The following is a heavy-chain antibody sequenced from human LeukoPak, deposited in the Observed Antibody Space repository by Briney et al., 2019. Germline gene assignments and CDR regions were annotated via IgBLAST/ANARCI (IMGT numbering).Heavy chain of an antibody. CDR2: IRYDGSNK. CDR3: AKDGRRAVPAAIKTVADYYYYYMDV. J-gene: IGHJ6*03. D-gene: IGHD2-2*01. CDR1: GFTFSSYG. V-gene: IGHV3-30*02. Sequence: GGSLRLSCAASGFTFSSYGMHWVRQAPGKGLEWVAFIRYDGSNKYYADSVKGRFTISRDNSKNTLYLQMNSLRAEDTAVYYCAKDGRRAVPAAIKTVADYYYYYMDVWGKGTTVTVSS.